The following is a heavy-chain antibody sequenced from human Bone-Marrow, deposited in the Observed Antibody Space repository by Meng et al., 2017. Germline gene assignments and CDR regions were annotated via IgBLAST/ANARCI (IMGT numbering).Heavy chain of an antibody. Sequence: GSLRLSCAVSGGSISSSNWWSWVRQPPGKGLEWIGEIYHSGSTNYNPSLKSRVTISVDKSKNQFSLKLSSVTAADTAVYYCARVVKLGVPAAKYFDYWGQGTLVTVSS. CDR2: IYHSGST. CDR1: GGSISSSNW. V-gene: IGHV4-4*02. CDR3: ARVVKLGVPAAKYFDY. D-gene: IGHD2-2*01. J-gene: IGHJ4*02.